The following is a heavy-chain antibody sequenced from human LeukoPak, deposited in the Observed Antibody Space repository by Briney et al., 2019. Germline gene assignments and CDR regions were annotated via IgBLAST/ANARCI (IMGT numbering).Heavy chain of an antibody. J-gene: IGHJ6*03. CDR1: GYSFSSYW. CDR3: ARHSPQSSSWFSNYYYYMDV. CDR2: IYPGDSDT. V-gene: IGHV5-51*01. D-gene: IGHD6-13*01. Sequence: GESLKISCKGSGYSFSSYWIAWVRQMPGKGLEWMGIIYPGDSDTRYSPSFQGQVTISADKSISTAYLQWSSLKASDTAMYYCARHSPQSSSWFSNYYYYMDVWGKGTTVTVSS.